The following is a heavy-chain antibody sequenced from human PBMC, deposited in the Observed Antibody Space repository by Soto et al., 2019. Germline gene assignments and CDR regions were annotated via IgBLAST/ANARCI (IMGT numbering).Heavy chain of an antibody. CDR2: IYYSGST. CDR3: ARTTSSAYYYYYMDV. Sequence: SETLSLTCTVSGGSISSYYWSWIRQPPGKGLEWIGYIYYSGSTNYNPSLKSRVTISVDTSKNQFSLKLSSVTAADTAVYYCARTTSSAYYYYYMDVWGKGTTVTVSS. V-gene: IGHV4-59*01. D-gene: IGHD4-17*01. J-gene: IGHJ6*03. CDR1: GGSISSYY.